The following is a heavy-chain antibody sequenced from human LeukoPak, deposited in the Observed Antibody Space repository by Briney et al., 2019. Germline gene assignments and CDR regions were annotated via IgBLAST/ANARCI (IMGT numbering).Heavy chain of an antibody. CDR2: IYYSGST. V-gene: IGHV4-61*01. D-gene: IGHD3-16*01. CDR1: GGSVTSGRSY. Sequence: SETLSLTCTVSGGSVTSGRSYWSWLRQPPGKGLEWIGYIYYSGSTNYNPSLKSRVTIAVDRSKNQFSLKLSSVTAADTAVYYCARNDGDIWGQGTMVTVSS. J-gene: IGHJ3*02. CDR3: ARNDGDI.